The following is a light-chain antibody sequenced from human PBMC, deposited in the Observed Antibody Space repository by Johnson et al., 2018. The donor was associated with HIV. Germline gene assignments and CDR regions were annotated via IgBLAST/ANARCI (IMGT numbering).Light chain of an antibody. CDR1: SSNIGDNY. Sequence: QSVLTQPPSVSAAPGQKVSISCSGSSSNIGDNYVSWYQQVPGTAPKLLIYEDTKRPSGIPDRFSGSKSGTSATLAITGLQTWDEADYYCETWDNSLNVGHVFATGTKVLVL. CDR3: ETWDNSLNVGHV. V-gene: IGLV1-51*02. CDR2: EDT. J-gene: IGLJ1*01.